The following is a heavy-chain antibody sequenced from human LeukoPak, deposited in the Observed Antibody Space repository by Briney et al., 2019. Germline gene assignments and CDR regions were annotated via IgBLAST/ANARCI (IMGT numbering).Heavy chain of an antibody. J-gene: IGHJ5*02. CDR1: GRSISSYY. Sequence: SETLSLTCTVSGRSISSYYWSWIRQPAGKGLEWIGRIYTSGSTNYNPSLKSRVTMSVDTSKNQFSLKLSSVTAADTAVYYCARDRSLAGSGQLPFDPWGQGTLVTVSS. CDR2: IYTSGST. D-gene: IGHD2-15*01. V-gene: IGHV4-4*07. CDR3: ARDRSLAGSGQLPFDP.